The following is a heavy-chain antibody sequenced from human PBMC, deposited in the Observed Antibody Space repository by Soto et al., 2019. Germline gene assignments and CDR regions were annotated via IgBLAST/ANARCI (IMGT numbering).Heavy chain of an antibody. CDR2: INSDGSST. J-gene: IGHJ4*02. CDR3: AKDGIAVAANFDY. Sequence: GVLRLSCAASGFTFSSYWMHWVRQAPGKGLVWVSRINSDGSSTSYADSVKGRFTISRDNAKNTLYLQMNSLRAEDTAVYYCAKDGIAVAANFDYWGQGTLVTVSS. D-gene: IGHD6-19*01. CDR1: GFTFSSYW. V-gene: IGHV3-74*01.